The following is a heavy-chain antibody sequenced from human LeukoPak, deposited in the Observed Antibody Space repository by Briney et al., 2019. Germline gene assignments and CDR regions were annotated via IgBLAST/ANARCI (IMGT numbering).Heavy chain of an antibody. CDR3: ARGPPELLLYTAVDY. D-gene: IGHD3-16*02. CDR2: IYYSGST. CDR1: GGSISSGDYY. V-gene: IGHV4-30-4*01. J-gene: IGHJ4*02. Sequence: KPSETLSLTCTVSGGSISSGDYYWSWIRQPPGKGLEWIGYIYYSGSTYYNPSLKSRVTISVDTSKNQFSLKLSSVTAADTAVYYCARGPPELLLYTAVDYWGQGTMVTVSS.